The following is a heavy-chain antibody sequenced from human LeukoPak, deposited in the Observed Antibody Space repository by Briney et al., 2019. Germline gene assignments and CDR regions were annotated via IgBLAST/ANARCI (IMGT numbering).Heavy chain of an antibody. D-gene: IGHD2-21*02. J-gene: IGHJ4*02. CDR2: IYYSGST. CDR1: GGSISSYY. CDR3: ARGIGDRFRLQHVIDY. Sequence: SETLSLTCTVSGGSISSYYWSWIRQPPGKGLEWIGYIYYSGSTNYKPSLKSRVTISVDTSKNQFSLKLSSVTAADTAVYYCARGIGDRFRLQHVIDYWGQGTLVTVSS. V-gene: IGHV4-59*01.